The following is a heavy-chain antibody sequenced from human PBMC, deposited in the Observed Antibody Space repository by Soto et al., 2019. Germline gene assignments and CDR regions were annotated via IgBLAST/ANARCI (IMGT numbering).Heavy chain of an antibody. V-gene: IGHV4-61*01. Sequence: LSLTCTVSGDSVRSLNYYWSLIRQAPGTGLEWIGYVYDSVNYDSGRTNYNPSLKRRVTISLDTSKNQFSLNLTSVTAADTAVYYCARESDFWDDAYMGTFDIWGQGTKVTVSS. CDR1: GDSVRSLNYY. J-gene: IGHJ3*02. D-gene: IGHD3-3*01. CDR2: VYDSVNYDSGRT. CDR3: ARESDFWDDAYMGTFDI.